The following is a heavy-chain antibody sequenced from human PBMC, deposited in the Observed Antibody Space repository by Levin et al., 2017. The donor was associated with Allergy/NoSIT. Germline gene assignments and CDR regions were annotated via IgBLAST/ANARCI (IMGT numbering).Heavy chain of an antibody. CDR3: ARDHPYYDFWSGYYGGWFDP. Sequence: SQTLSLTCTVSGGSISSYYWSWIRQPAGKGLEWIGRIYTSGSTNYNPSLKSRVTMSVDTSKNQFSLKLSSVTAADTAVYYCARDHPYYDFWSGYYGGWFDPWGQGTLVTVSS. CDR2: IYTSGST. V-gene: IGHV4-4*07. CDR1: GGSISSYY. D-gene: IGHD3-3*01. J-gene: IGHJ5*02.